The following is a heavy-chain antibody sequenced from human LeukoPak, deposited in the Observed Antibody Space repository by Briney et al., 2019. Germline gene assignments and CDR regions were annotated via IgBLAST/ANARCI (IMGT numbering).Heavy chain of an antibody. V-gene: IGHV3-23*01. CDR3: AKGRGWPPLFDV. D-gene: IGHD2-15*01. J-gene: IGHJ3*01. CDR2: ISGSGGST. Sequence: TGGSLRLSCAASGFTFSSYAMSWVRQAPGKGLEWVSAISGSGGSTYYADSVKGRFTISSDNSKSTLFLQMDSLRAEDTAVYFCAKGRGWPPLFDVWGQGTMVTVSS. CDR1: GFTFSSYA.